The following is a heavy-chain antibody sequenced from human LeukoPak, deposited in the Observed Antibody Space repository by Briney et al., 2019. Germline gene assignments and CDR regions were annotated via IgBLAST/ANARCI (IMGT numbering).Heavy chain of an antibody. V-gene: IGHV1-18*01. Sequence: GASVKVSCKASGYTFTSYGISWVRQAPGQGLEWMGWISAYNGNTNYAQKLQGRVTMTTDTSTSTAYVELRSLRSDDTAVYYCAREVTPTYYYYGMDVWGQGTTVTVSS. CDR2: ISAYNGNT. CDR3: AREVTPTYYYYGMDV. J-gene: IGHJ6*02. CDR1: GYTFTSYG. D-gene: IGHD4-23*01.